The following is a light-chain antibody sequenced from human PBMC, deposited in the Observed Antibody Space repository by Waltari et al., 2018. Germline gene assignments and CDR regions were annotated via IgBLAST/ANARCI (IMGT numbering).Light chain of an antibody. Sequence: DIELTQSPDSLAVSLGDRATINCESSLSLLYRSNHKTYLAGYQQRPGQPPKLLISWASPRESGVPDRFTGSGSGTYFTLTINSLQPEDVAVYYCQQYYTNPYIFGQGTRVQIK. CDR2: WAS. CDR3: QQYYTNPYI. J-gene: IGKJ2*01. CDR1: LSLLYRSNHKTY. V-gene: IGKV4-1*01.